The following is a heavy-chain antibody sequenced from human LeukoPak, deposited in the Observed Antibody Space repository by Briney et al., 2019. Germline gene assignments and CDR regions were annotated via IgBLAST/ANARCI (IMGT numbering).Heavy chain of an antibody. CDR3: AKGGDSSGYYYPFDY. J-gene: IGHJ4*02. D-gene: IGHD3-22*01. Sequence: GGSLRLSCAASGFTFDDYAMHWVRRASGKGLEWVSLISGDGGSTYYADSVKVRFTISRDNSKNSLYLQMNSLRTEDTALYYCAKGGDSSGYYYPFDYWGQGTLVTVSS. CDR2: ISGDGGST. CDR1: GFTFDDYA. V-gene: IGHV3-43*02.